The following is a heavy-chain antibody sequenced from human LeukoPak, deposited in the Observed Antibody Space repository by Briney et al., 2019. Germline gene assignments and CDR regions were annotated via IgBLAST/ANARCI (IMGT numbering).Heavy chain of an antibody. D-gene: IGHD3-10*01. V-gene: IGHV3-23*01. J-gene: IGHJ4*02. CDR2: IRGSGETT. CDR1: GFPFSAYA. CDR3: AKGSGAGFGEARFDY. Sequence: GGSLRLSCVASGFPFSAYAMSWVRQAPGKGLEWVSGIRGSGETTYYAESVKGRFIIQRDNSKNTLYLQMNSLRAEDTAVYYCAKGSGAGFGEARFDYWGQGTLVTVSS.